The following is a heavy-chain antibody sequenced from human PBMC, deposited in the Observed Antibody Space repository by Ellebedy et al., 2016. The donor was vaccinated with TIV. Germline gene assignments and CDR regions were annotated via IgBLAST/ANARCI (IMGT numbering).Heavy chain of an antibody. CDR3: ARVPAAGAGYYFDY. D-gene: IGHD6-13*01. J-gene: IGHJ4*02. CDR2: IIPIFGTA. V-gene: IGHV1-69*13. Sequence: ASVKVSCKASGGTFSSYAISWVRQAPGQGLEWMGGIIPIFGTANYAQKFQGRVTITADESTSTAYMELSSLRSEDTAVYYCARVPAAGAGYYFDYWGQGTLVTVSS. CDR1: GGTFSSYA.